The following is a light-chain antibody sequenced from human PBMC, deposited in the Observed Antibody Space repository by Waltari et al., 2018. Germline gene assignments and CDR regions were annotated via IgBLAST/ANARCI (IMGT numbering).Light chain of an antibody. J-gene: IGLJ3*02. CDR1: SSDDGGYND. CDR2: DVS. Sequence: QSALTQPRSVSGSPGQSVTITCTGTSSDDGGYNDVSWYQKHPRKAPKLMIYDVSKRPSGVPDRFSGSKSGNTASLTISGLQAEDEADYYCCSYAGSYTFWVFGGGTKLTVL. V-gene: IGLV2-11*01. CDR3: CSYAGSYTFWV.